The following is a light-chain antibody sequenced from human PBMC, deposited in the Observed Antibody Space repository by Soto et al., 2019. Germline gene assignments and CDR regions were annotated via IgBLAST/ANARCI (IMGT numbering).Light chain of an antibody. V-gene: IGKV3-11*01. CDR2: DAS. Sequence: EILRTQSPATLSVSLGERATLSGMAIQSVSSKLAGYQQKAGQAPRLLIFDASTRATGIPARFSGSGSETDFTLTISTLEPEDVAVYYCQQRSVWPPSITFGQGARMEI. CDR3: QQRSVWPPSIT. CDR1: QSVSSK. J-gene: IGKJ5*01.